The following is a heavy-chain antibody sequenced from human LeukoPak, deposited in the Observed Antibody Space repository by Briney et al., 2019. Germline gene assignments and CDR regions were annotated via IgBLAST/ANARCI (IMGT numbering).Heavy chain of an antibody. CDR1: DDSISDYY. CDR2: FHNSGTS. CDR3: TRGAGWLIDY. Sequence: SETLSLTCTVSDDSISDYYRGWIRQPPGKGLEWIGYFHNSGTSTYNPSLKSRVTISADTSKNQFSLKLNSLTTADTAVYYCTRGAGWLIDYWGQGILVTASS. D-gene: IGHD3-16*01. J-gene: IGHJ4*02. V-gene: IGHV4-59*01.